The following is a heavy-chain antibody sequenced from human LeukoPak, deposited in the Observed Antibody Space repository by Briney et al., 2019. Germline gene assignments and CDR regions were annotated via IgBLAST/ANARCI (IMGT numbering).Heavy chain of an antibody. CDR2: ISYDGSNK. D-gene: IGHD1/OR15-1a*01. V-gene: IGHV3-30*03. J-gene: IGHJ3*02. Sequence: PGRSLRLSCAASGFTFSSYGMHWVRQAPGKGLEWVAVISYDGSNKYYADSVKGRFTIPRDNSKNTLYLQMNSLRAEDTAVYYCARGNTIWGQGTMVTVSS. CDR1: GFTFSSYG. CDR3: ARGNTI.